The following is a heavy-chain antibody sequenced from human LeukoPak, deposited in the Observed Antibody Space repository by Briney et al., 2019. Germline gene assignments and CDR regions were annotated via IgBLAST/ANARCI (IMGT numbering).Heavy chain of an antibody. J-gene: IGHJ4*02. V-gene: IGHV4-31*03. CDR3: ARGGSYGSGIYDFDY. CDR2: IYYSGST. D-gene: IGHD3-10*01. Sequence: PSETLSLTCTVSGGSISSGGYYWSWIRQHPGTGLEWIGYIYYSGSTYYNPSLKSRVTISVDTSKNQFSLKLSSVTAADTAVYYCARGGSYGSGIYDFDYWGQGTLVTVSS. CDR1: GGSISSGGYY.